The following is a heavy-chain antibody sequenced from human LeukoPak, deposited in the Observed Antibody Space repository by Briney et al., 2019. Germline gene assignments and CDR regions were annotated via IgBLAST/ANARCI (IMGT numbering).Heavy chain of an antibody. CDR1: GGSISSSGDY. D-gene: IGHD2-2*01. CDR3: ARTYCSSTSCSGAYYYMDV. V-gene: IGHV4-39*07. J-gene: IGHJ6*03. Sequence: NPSETLSLTCTVSGGSISSSGDYWGWIRQPPGKGLEWIGSVYYSGSTYYNPSLKSRVTISVDTSKNQFSLKLSSVTAADTAVYYCARTYCSSTSCSGAYYYMDVWGKGTTVTVSS. CDR2: VYYSGST.